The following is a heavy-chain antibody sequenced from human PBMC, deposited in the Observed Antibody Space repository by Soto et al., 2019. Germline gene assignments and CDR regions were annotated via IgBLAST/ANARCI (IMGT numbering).Heavy chain of an antibody. Sequence: KTSETLSLTCAVYGGSFSGYYWSWIRQPPGKGLEWIGEINHSGSTNYNPSLKSRVTISVDTSKNQFSLKLSSVTAADTAVYYCARAFLSAYCGGACYQVGHWFDPWGQGTLVTVSS. D-gene: IGHD2-21*02. CDR2: INHSGST. CDR1: GGSFSGYY. CDR3: ARAFLSAYCGGACYQVGHWFDP. V-gene: IGHV4-34*01. J-gene: IGHJ5*02.